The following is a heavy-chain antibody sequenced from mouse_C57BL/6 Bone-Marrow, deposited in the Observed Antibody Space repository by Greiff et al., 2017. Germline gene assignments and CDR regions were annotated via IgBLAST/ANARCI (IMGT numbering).Heavy chain of an antibody. V-gene: IGHV14-1*01. CDR3: THRGYAMDY. CDR1: GFNIKDYY. J-gene: IGHJ4*01. CDR2: IDPEDGDT. Sequence: VHVKQSGAELVRPGASVKLSCTASGFNIKDYYMHWVKQRPEQGLEWIGRIDPEDGDTEYAPKFQGKATMTADTSSNTAYLQLSSLTSEDTAVYYCTHRGYAMDYWGQGTSVTVSS.